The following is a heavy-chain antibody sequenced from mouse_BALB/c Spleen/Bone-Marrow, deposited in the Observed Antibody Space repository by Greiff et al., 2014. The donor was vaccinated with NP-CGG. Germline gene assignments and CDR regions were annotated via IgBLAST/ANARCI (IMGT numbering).Heavy chain of an antibody. CDR3: ANYDYGWYFDV. CDR1: GFNIKDTY. J-gene: IGHJ1*01. D-gene: IGHD2-4*01. Sequence: EVQLQQSGAELVKPGASVKLSCTASGFNIKDTYMHWVKQRPEQGLEWIGRIDPANGSTKYDPKFQGKATITADTSSNTAYLQLSSLTSEDTAVYYCANYDYGWYFDVWGAGTTVTVSS. V-gene: IGHV14-3*02. CDR2: IDPANGST.